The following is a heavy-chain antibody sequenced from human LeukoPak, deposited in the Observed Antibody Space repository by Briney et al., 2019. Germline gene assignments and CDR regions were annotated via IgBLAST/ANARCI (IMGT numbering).Heavy chain of an antibody. CDR2: ISYDESQK. J-gene: IGHJ4*02. CDR1: GFTLSSFT. D-gene: IGHD6-13*01. CDR3: AREGTPGTFDY. V-gene: IGHV3-30*14. Sequence: PGGSLRLSCAASGFTLSSFTMHWVRHNPGKGLEWVAVISYDESQKWYADSVRGRFTISRDNSKNTLYLQMGSLTAEDMAYYYCAREGTPGTFDYWGQGTLVTVSA.